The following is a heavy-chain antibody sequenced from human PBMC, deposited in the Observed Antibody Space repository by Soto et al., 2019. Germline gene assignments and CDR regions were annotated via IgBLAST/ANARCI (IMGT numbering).Heavy chain of an antibody. Sequence: QPGGSLRLSCAASGFTFSSYAMHWVRQAPGKGLEWVAVISYDGSNKYYADTVKGRFTISRDNSKNTLYLQMNSLRAEDTAVYYFARQYCISTSCPFDYWGQGT. V-gene: IGHV3-30-3*01. D-gene: IGHD2-2*01. CDR2: ISYDGSNK. CDR3: ARQYCISTSCPFDY. J-gene: IGHJ4*02. CDR1: GFTFSSYA.